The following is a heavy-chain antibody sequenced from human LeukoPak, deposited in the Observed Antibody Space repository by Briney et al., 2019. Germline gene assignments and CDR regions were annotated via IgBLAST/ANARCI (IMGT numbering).Heavy chain of an antibody. J-gene: IGHJ5*02. Sequence: PSETLSLTCAVYGGSFSGYYWSWIRQPPGKGLEWIGEINHSGSTNYNPSLKSRVTTSVDTSKNQFSLKLSSVTAADTAVYYCAREGYSYGFFDWFDPWGQGTLVTVSS. CDR3: AREGYSYGFFDWFDP. D-gene: IGHD5-18*01. CDR1: GGSFSGYY. CDR2: INHSGST. V-gene: IGHV4-34*01.